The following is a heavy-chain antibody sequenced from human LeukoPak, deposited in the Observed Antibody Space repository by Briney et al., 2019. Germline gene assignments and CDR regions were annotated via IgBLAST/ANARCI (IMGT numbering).Heavy chain of an antibody. CDR1: GGSISSGGYY. V-gene: IGHV4-30-2*01. D-gene: IGHD3-3*01. CDR3: ARIGYYDFWSGYPNDAFDI. CDR2: IYHSGST. J-gene: IGHJ3*02. Sequence: SETLSLTCTVSGGSISSGGYYWSWIRQPPGKGLEWIGYIYHSGSTYYNPSLKSRVTISVDRSKNQFSLKLSSVTAADTAVYYCARIGYYDFWSGYPNDAFDIWGQGTMVTVSS.